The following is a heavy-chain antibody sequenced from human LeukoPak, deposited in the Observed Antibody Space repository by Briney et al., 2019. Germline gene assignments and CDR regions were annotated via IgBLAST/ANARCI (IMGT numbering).Heavy chain of an antibody. V-gene: IGHV3-7*01. CDR1: GFAFSDSW. D-gene: IGHD5-12*01. Sequence: PGGSLRLACAASGFAFSDSWMTWIRQAPGKGLEWVAFIKGDGSAKKYVDSVKGRFTISRDNAKNTLYLQMNSLRAEDTAMYYCTRDSYHSNYYYGMDVWGQGTTVTVSS. CDR2: IKGDGSAK. J-gene: IGHJ6*02. CDR3: TRDSYHSNYYYGMDV.